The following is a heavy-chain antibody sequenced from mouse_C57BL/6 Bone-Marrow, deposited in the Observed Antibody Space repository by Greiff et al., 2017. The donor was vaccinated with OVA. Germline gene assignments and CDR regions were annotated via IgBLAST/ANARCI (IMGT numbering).Heavy chain of an antibody. D-gene: IGHD2-3*01. CDR2: IDPENGDT. V-gene: IGHV14-4*01. Sequence: EVKLQQSGAELVRPGASVKLSCTASGFNIKDDYMHWVKQRPEQGLEWIGWIDPENGDTEYASKFQGKATITADTSSNTAYLQPSSLTSEDTAVYSCTSRGGWLLRTGPGWGQGTTLTVSS. CDR3: TSRGGWLLRTGPG. J-gene: IGHJ2*01. CDR1: GFNIKDDY.